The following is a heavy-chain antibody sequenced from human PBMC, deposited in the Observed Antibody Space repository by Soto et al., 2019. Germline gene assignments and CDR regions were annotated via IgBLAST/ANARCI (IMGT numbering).Heavy chain of an antibody. J-gene: IGHJ5*02. CDR1: GFTFSSYG. CDR3: AREELSGTLRYNWFDP. V-gene: IGHV3-33*01. D-gene: IGHD3-16*02. Sequence: QVQLVESGGGVVQPGRSLRLSCAASGFTFSSYGMHWVRQAPGKGLEWGAVIWYDGSNKYYADSVKGRFTISRDNSKNTLYLQMNSLRAEDTAVYSCAREELSGTLRYNWFDPWGQGTLVTVSS. CDR2: IWYDGSNK.